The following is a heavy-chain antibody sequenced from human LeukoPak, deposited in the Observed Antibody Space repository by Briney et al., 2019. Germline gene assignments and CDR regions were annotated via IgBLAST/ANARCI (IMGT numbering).Heavy chain of an antibody. CDR2: MNPNSGDT. CDR1: GYTFTSYD. V-gene: IGHV1-8*03. J-gene: IGHJ6*03. CDR3: ARGSGGSSPFSDFYYMDV. Sequence: ASVKLSCKSSGYTFTSYDINWVRQATGQGLEWMGWMNPNSGDTGYAQKFQGRVTITRNTSISTAYMELSSLRSEDTAVYYCARGSGGSSPFSDFYYMDVWGKGTTVTVSS. D-gene: IGHD2-15*01.